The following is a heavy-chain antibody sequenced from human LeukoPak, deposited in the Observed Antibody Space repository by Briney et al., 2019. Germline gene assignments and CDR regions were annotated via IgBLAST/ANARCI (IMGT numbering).Heavy chain of an antibody. V-gene: IGHV1-69*13. CDR2: IIPIFGTA. Sequence: SVKVSCKASGGTFSSYAISWVRQAPGQGLEWMGGIIPIFGTANYAQKFQGRVTITADESTSTAYMELSSLRSEDTAVYCCARSITMVRGVPSRPFFDYWGQGTLVTVSS. D-gene: IGHD3-10*01. CDR1: GGTFSSYA. CDR3: ARSITMVRGVPSRPFFDY. J-gene: IGHJ4*02.